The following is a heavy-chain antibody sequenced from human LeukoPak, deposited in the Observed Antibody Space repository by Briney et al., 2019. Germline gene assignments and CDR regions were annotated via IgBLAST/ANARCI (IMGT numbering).Heavy chain of an antibody. CDR3: TVGYYDSSGYLPRYFDL. D-gene: IGHD3-22*01. J-gene: IGHJ5*02. Sequence: GGSLRLSCAASGFTFSNAWMSWVRQAPGKGLEWVGRIKSKTDGGTTDYAAPVKGRFTISRDDSKNTLYLQMNSLKTEDTAVYYCTVGYYDSSGYLPRYFDLWGQGTLVTVSS. V-gene: IGHV3-15*01. CDR2: IKSKTDGGTT. CDR1: GFTFSNAW.